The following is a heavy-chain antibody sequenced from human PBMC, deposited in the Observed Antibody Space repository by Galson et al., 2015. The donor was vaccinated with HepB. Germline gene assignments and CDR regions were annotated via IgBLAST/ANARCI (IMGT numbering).Heavy chain of an antibody. J-gene: IGHJ4*02. Sequence: SLRLSCAASGFTFSNTWMNWVRQAPGRGLEGVARIKRKTDGGTTDYAAPVKGRFTISRDDSENTLYLQMNSLKTEDTAVYYCTTEHTGSFSYWGQGTLVTVSS. D-gene: IGHD3-10*01. CDR1: GFTFSNTW. CDR3: TTEHTGSFSY. V-gene: IGHV3-15*01. CDR2: IKRKTDGGTT.